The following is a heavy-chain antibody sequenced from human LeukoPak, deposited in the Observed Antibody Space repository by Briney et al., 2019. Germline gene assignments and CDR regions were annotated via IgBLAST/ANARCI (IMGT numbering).Heavy chain of an antibody. D-gene: IGHD6-19*01. V-gene: IGHV3-7*01. Sequence: QSGGSLRLSCAASGFTFSSYEMNWVRQAPGKGLEWVANIKQDGSEKCYVDSVKGRFTISRDNAKNSLYLQMNSLRAEDTAVYYCARENIAVAGYFDYWGQGTLVTVSS. CDR1: GFTFSSYE. CDR3: ARENIAVAGYFDY. CDR2: IKQDGSEK. J-gene: IGHJ4*02.